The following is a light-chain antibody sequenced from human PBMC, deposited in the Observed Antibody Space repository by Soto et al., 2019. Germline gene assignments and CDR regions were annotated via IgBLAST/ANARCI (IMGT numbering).Light chain of an antibody. Sequence: VTITCHASHHIISQLNSYHHAPGIAPRLLIYAASTLQSGVPSRFTGSGSGTEFTLTISGLQPEDFATYYCQHSYSMPIAFGQGTRLEIK. CDR2: AAS. CDR3: QHSYSMPIA. V-gene: IGKV1-39*01. CDR1: HHIISQ. J-gene: IGKJ5*01.